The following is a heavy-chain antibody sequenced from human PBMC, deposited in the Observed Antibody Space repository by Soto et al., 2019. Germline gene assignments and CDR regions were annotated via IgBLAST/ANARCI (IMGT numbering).Heavy chain of an antibody. Sequence: EVQLVESGGGSFQPGGSLRLSCAASGIVFADSAMHWVRQAPGKGLEWVSGISRDGSTLGYADSVEGRFTISRDNAKNSLDLQMASPRPDDTALYYCTKAQPVLLSLDFWGQGTLVTVS. CDR2: ISRDGSTL. CDR1: GIVFADSA. J-gene: IGHJ4*02. D-gene: IGHD2-8*02. V-gene: IGHV3-9*01. CDR3: TKAQPVLLSLDF.